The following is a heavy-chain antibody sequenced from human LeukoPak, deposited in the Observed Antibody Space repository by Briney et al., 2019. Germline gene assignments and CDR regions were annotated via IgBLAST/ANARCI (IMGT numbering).Heavy chain of an antibody. CDR2: INRDGSEK. J-gene: IGHJ4*02. V-gene: IGHV3-7*01. D-gene: IGHD5-18*01. Sequence: PGGSLRLSCGASGFIFSNYWMSWVRQAPGKGLEWVANINRDGSEKYYVDSVKGRFTISRDNAKNSLYLQMNTLRAEDTAFYYCASEIGYTYGKGFDYWGQGTLVTVSS. CDR1: GFIFSNYW. CDR3: ASEIGYTYGKGFDY.